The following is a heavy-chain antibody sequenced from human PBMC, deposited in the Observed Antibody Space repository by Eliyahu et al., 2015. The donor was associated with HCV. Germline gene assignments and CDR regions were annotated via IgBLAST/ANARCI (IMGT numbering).Heavy chain of an antibody. CDR2: IKQDGSEK. D-gene: IGHD3-22*01. J-gene: IGHJ6*02. CDR1: SYW. V-gene: IGHV3-7*01. Sequence: SYWMSWVRQAPGKGLEWVANIKQDGSEKYYVDSVKGRFTISRDNAKNSLYLQMNSLRAEDTAVYYCARDYYDSSGYYYYYYGMDVWGQGTTVTVSS. CDR3: ARDYYDSSGYYYYYYGMDV.